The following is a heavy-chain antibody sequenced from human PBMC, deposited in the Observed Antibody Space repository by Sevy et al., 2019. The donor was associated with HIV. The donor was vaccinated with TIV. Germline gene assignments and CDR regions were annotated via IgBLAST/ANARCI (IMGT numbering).Heavy chain of an antibody. CDR2: IYPGGSDT. CDR1: GYSFSSYW. CDR3: ASSLDYYGSGSYWDY. J-gene: IGHJ4*02. V-gene: IGHV5-51*01. D-gene: IGHD3-10*01. Sequence: GESLKISCKGSGYSFSSYWIGWVRQMPGKGLEWMGIIYPGGSDTRYSQSFQGQVTISVDKSISTAYLQWSSLKASDTAMYYCASSLDYYGSGSYWDYWGQGTLVTVSS.